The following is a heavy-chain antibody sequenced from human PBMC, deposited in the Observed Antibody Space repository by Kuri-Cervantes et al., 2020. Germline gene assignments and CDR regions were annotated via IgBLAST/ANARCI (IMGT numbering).Heavy chain of an antibody. CDR2: ISAYNGNT. CDR3: ARQQWPRLQADY. V-gene: IGHV1-18*01. J-gene: IGHJ4*02. Sequence: ASVKVSCKASGYSFTSYAITWVRQAPGQGLEWMGWISAYNGNTNYAQNLQGRVTMTTDTSTSTAYLELRSLRSDDTAVYYCARQQWPRLQADYWGQGTLVTVSS. CDR1: GYSFTSYA. D-gene: IGHD6-19*01.